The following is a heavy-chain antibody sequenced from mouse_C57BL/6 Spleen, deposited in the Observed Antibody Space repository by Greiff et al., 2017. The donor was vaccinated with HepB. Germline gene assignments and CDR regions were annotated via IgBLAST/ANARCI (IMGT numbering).Heavy chain of an antibody. CDR2: ISYDGSN. CDR1: GYSITSGYY. D-gene: IGHD2-4*01. Sequence: DVKLVESGPGLVKPSQSLSLTCSVTGYSITSGYYWNWIRQFPGNKLEWMGYISYDGSNNYNPSLKNRISITRDTSKNQFFLKLNSVTTEDTATYYCARRRDDYNWYFDVWGTGTTVTVSS. J-gene: IGHJ1*03. V-gene: IGHV3-6*01. CDR3: ARRRDDYNWYFDV.